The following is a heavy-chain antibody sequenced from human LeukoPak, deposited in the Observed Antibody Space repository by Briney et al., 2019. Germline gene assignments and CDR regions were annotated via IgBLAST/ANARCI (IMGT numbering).Heavy chain of an antibody. CDR2: INPNSGGT. CDR3: AREETGEVWFDP. Sequence: GASVKVSCKASGYTFTGHFMHWVRQAPGQGLEWMGWINPNSGGTNYARKLQGRVTMTRDTSMRTAYMELSRLTSDDTAVYYCAREETGEVWFDPWGQGTLVTVPS. V-gene: IGHV1-2*02. J-gene: IGHJ5*02. D-gene: IGHD1-1*01. CDR1: GYTFTGHF.